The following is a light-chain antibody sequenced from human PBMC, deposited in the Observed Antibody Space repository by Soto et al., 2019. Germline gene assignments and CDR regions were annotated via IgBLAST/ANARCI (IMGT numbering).Light chain of an antibody. CDR3: QQYNSYAGRT. V-gene: IGKV1-5*03. CDR2: KAS. J-gene: IGKJ1*01. Sequence: DIPMTQSPSTLSASVGDRVTITCRASQSISSWLAWYQQKPGKAPKLLIYKASSLESGVPSRFSGSGYGTEFTLTIRSLQPDDFATYSCQQYNSYAGRTFGQGTKVEIK. CDR1: QSISSW.